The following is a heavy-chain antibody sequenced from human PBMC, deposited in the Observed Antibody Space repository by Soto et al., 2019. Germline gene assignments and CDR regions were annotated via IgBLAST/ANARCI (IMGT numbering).Heavy chain of an antibody. Sequence: WETLYLTCTFSGGSISSSSYYWGWIRHPPGNCIEWIGSIYYSGSTYYNPSLKSRVTISVDTSKNQFSLKLSSVTAADTAVYYCARHFGSRRLRLADPFGYWGQGTLVTVSS. V-gene: IGHV4-39*01. D-gene: IGHD3-16*01. CDR2: IYYSGST. CDR3: ARHFGSRRLRLADPFGY. J-gene: IGHJ4*02. CDR1: GGSISSSSYY.